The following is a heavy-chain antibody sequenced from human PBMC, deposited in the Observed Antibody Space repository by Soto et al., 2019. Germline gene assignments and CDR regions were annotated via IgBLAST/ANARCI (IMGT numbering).Heavy chain of an antibody. D-gene: IGHD2-15*01. Sequence: ASVKVSCKASGGTLSSYAISWVRQAPGQGLEWMGIINPSGGSTSYAQKFQGRVTMTRDTSTSTVYMELSSLRSEDTAVYYCARQYCSGGSGYTLDYWG. J-gene: IGHJ4*01. CDR2: INPSGGST. CDR3: ARQYCSGGSGYTLDY. V-gene: IGHV1-46*01. CDR1: GGTLSSYA.